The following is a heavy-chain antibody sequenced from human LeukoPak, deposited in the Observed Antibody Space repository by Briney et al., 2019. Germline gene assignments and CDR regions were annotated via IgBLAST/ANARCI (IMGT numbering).Heavy chain of an antibody. CDR2: INHSGST. D-gene: IGHD6-6*01. Sequence: TSETLSLTCVVYGGSFSGYYWSWIRQPPGKGLEWIGEINHSGSTNYNPSLKSRVTISIDTSKNQFSLKLSSVTAADTAVFYCAISSSSAPFYFDYWGQGTLVTVSS. CDR3: AISSSSAPFYFDY. CDR1: GGSFSGYY. J-gene: IGHJ4*02. V-gene: IGHV4-34*01.